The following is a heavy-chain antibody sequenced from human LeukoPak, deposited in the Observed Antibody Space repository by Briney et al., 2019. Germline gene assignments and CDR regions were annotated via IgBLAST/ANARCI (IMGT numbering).Heavy chain of an antibody. CDR3: ARASSGAEYFQH. Sequence: GGSLRLSCVASGFIFSTYGMHWVRQAPGKGLEWVAVIWYDGSNKYYADSVKGRFTISRDNSKNTLYLQMNSLRAEDTAVYYCARASSGAEYFQHWGQGTLVTVSS. V-gene: IGHV3-33*08. CDR1: GFIFSTYG. D-gene: IGHD6-25*01. CDR2: IWYDGSNK. J-gene: IGHJ1*01.